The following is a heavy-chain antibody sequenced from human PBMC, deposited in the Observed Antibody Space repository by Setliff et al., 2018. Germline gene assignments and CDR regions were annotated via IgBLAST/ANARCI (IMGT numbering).Heavy chain of an antibody. CDR3: ARGGQTNGAPYFDY. J-gene: IGHJ4*02. CDR1: GYTFTGYY. Sequence: ASVKVSCKASGYTFTGYYMHWVRQAPGQGLEWMGWINPNSGGTNYAQKFQGWVTMTRDTSISTAYMELSRLRPDDTAVYYCARGGQTNGAPYFDYWGQGTLVTSPQ. V-gene: IGHV1-2*04. CDR2: INPNSGGT. D-gene: IGHD1-26*01.